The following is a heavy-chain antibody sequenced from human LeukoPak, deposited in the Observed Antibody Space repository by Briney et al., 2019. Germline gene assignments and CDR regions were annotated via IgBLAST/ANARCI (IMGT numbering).Heavy chain of an antibody. V-gene: IGHV1-2*06. Sequence: ASVKVSCKASGYTFTGYYMHWVRQAPGQGLEWMGRINPNSGGTNYAQKFQGRVTMPRDTSISTAYMELSRLRSDDTAVYYCARIGKGGDSYGGGGVDYWGQGTLVTVSS. CDR2: INPNSGGT. CDR1: GYTFTGYY. CDR3: ARIGKGGDSYGGGGVDY. J-gene: IGHJ4*02. D-gene: IGHD5-18*01.